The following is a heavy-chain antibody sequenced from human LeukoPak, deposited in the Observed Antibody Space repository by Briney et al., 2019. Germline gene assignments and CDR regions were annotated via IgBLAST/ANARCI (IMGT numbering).Heavy chain of an antibody. CDR2: IYYSGST. CDR1: DGSISGYY. CDR3: AREGVTKYYFDY. Sequence: SETLSLTCTVSDGSISGYYWSWIRQPPGKGLEWIGYIYYSGSTDYNPSLKSRVTISVDTSKNQFSLKLSSVTAADTAVYYCAREGVTKYYFDYWGQGTLVTVSS. D-gene: IGHD4-11*01. V-gene: IGHV4-59*01. J-gene: IGHJ4*02.